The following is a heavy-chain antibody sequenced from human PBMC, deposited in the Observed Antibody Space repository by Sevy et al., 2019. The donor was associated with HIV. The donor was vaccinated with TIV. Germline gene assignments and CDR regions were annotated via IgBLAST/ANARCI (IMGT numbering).Heavy chain of an antibody. V-gene: IGHV3-11*01. Sequence: GGSLRLSCAASGFTLSNSYMAWIRQAPGKGLEWVSYIRRGGTDVYYADSVEGRFTISEESAKNSLYLQMNNLGADDTAVYYCARAVGLYHWGPGTLVTVSS. CDR1: GFTLSNSY. D-gene: IGHD1-26*01. J-gene: IGHJ5*02. CDR3: ARAVGLYH. CDR2: IRRGGTDV.